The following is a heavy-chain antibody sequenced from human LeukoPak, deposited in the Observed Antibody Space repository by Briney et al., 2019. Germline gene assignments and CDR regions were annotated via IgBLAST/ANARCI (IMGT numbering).Heavy chain of an antibody. Sequence: ASVKVSCKASGGTFSSYGISWARQAPGQGLEWMGGIIPIFGTANYAQKFQGRVTINTDESTSTAYMELSSLRSEDTAVYYCAILSTTGYWGQGTLVTVSS. CDR2: IIPIFGTA. D-gene: IGHD2/OR15-2a*01. CDR3: AILSTTGY. J-gene: IGHJ4*02. V-gene: IGHV1-69*05. CDR1: GGTFSSYG.